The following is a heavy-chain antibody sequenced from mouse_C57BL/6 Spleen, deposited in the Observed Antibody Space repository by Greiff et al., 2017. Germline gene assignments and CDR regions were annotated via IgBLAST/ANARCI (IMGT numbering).Heavy chain of an antibody. V-gene: IGHV5-6*01. Sequence: DVQLVESGGDLVKPGGSLKLSCAASGFTFSSYGMSWVRQTPDKRLEWVATISSGGSYTYYPASVKGRYTISRDNAKNTLYLQMSSLKSEDTAMYYCARHEGYFDYWGQGTTRTVSS. CDR3: ARHEGYFDY. J-gene: IGHJ2*01. CDR1: GFTFSSYG. CDR2: ISSGGSYT.